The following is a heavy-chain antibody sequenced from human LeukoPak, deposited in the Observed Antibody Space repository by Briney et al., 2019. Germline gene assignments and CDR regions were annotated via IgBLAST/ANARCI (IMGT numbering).Heavy chain of an antibody. CDR1: GGSISSYY. D-gene: IGHD5-18*01. CDR3: ARRGNTAVPQAYYYYMDV. V-gene: IGHV4-4*07. CDR2: ISTSGST. Sequence: SETLSLTCTVSGGSISSYYWSWIRQPPRQGLEPIGHISTSGSTNYNHSLTRQVTISVETSKNQSSLKLSSVTAADTAVYYCARRGNTAVPQAYYYYMDVWGKGTTVTVSS. J-gene: IGHJ6*03.